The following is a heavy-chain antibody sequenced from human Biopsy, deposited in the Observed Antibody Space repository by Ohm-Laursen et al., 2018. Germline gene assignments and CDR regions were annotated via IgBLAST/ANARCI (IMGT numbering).Heavy chain of an antibody. CDR1: GFSFSSYG. CDR2: ISYDGSKT. CDR3: AKDKGTFNFYYYGMDV. V-gene: IGHV3-30*18. Sequence: SLRLSCTASGFSFSSYGIHWVRQAPGKGLEWVAAISYDGSKTDYGDSVKGRLNISRDNSKNTLDLQMSSLRVEDTAVYFCAKDKGTFNFYYYGMDVWGQGTTVTVSS. J-gene: IGHJ6*02. D-gene: IGHD2/OR15-2a*01.